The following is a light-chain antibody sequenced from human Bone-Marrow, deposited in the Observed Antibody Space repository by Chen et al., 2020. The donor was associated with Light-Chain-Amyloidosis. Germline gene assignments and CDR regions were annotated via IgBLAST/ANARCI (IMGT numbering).Light chain of an antibody. CDR1: SGDVGGYYF. J-gene: IGLJ3*02. CDR3: SSYAGSYTWV. V-gene: IGLV2-11*01. CDR2: DVS. Sequence: QSALTQPRSVSGSPGQSITISCTGTSGDVGGYYFVSWYQQHPGKAPQLIIYDVSKRPPGVPYRFAGSKSGNTASLTAHGLQAEDEADYYCSSYAGSYTWVFGGGTKLTVL.